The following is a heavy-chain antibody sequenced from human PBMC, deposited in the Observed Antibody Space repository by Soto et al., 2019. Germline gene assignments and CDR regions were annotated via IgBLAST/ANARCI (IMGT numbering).Heavy chain of an antibody. CDR2: ISWNSGTI. CDR1: GFTFDEYG. D-gene: IGHD2-21*02. V-gene: IGHV3-9*01. CDR3: AKSTGRTANGMDV. Sequence: EVQLVESGGGLVQPGRSLRLSCGASGFTFDEYGMHWVRQAPGKGLEWVSGISWNSGTIGYADSVKGRFTISRDNAKNSLYLQMSSLRAEDTALYYCAKSTGRTANGMDVWGQGTTVTVSS. J-gene: IGHJ6*02.